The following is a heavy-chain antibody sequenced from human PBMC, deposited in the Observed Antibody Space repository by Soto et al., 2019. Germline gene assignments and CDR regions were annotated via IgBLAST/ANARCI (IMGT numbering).Heavy chain of an antibody. CDR1: GYTFTSYD. V-gene: IGHV1-8*01. Sequence: QVQLVQSGAEVKKPGASVKVSCKASGYTFTSYDINWVRQATGQGLEWMGWMNPNSGNTGYAQKFQGRVTMTRNTSISTAYMELSSLRSEDTAMYYCARIIAVAGTSWFDPWGQGTLVTVSS. CDR2: MNPNSGNT. D-gene: IGHD6-19*01. CDR3: ARIIAVAGTSWFDP. J-gene: IGHJ5*02.